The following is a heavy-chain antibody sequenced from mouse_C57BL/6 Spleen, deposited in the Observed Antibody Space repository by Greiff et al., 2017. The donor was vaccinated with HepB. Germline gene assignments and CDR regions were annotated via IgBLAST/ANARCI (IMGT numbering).Heavy chain of an antibody. CDR1: GYAFSSSW. V-gene: IGHV1-82*01. Sequence: VQLQQSGPELVKPGASVKISCKASGYAFSSSWMNWVKQRPGKGLEWIGRIYPGDGDTNYNGKFKGKATLTADKSSSTAYMQLSSLTSEDSAVYFCARSGSSDWYFDVWGTWTTVTVSS. CDR2: IYPGDGDT. D-gene: IGHD1-1*01. J-gene: IGHJ1*03. CDR3: ARSGSSDWYFDV.